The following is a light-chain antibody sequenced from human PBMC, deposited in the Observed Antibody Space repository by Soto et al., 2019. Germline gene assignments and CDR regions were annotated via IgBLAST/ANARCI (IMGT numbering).Light chain of an antibody. Sequence: IPMTQSPSTLSGSVGDRVTITCRASQTISSWLAWYQQKQGKAPKLLIYKASTLKSGVPSRFSGSGSGTELTITISSLQPDDVETYYCQHYKSYSEAFGQGTKGDI. CDR3: QHYKSYSEA. J-gene: IGKJ1*01. V-gene: IGKV1-5*03. CDR1: QTISSW. CDR2: KAS.